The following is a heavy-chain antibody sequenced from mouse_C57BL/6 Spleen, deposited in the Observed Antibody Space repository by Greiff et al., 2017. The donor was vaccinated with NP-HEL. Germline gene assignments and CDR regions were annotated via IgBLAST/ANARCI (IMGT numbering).Heavy chain of an antibody. J-gene: IGHJ4*01. CDR3: ARAGPLYYAMDY. CDR2: ISYDGSN. V-gene: IGHV3-6*01. Sequence: EVKLMESGPGLVKPSQSLSLTCSVTGYSITSGYYWNWIRQFPGNKLEWMGYISYDGSNNYNPSLKNRISITRDTSKNQFFLKLNSVTTEDTATYYCARAGPLYYAMDYWGQGTSVTVSS. D-gene: IGHD4-1*01. CDR1: GYSITSGYY.